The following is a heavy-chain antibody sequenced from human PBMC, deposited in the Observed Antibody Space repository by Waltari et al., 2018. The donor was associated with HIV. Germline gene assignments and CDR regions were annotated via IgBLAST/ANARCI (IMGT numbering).Heavy chain of an antibody. CDR3: ASHGDYYDRSGFYFDH. D-gene: IGHD3-22*01. V-gene: IGHV4-61*01. J-gene: IGHJ4*02. Sequence: HLQESGPRLAKPSETLSLTCSVSGGSVSPGTYYWSWIRQPPGKGLEWIGYISYSWSTNYNPSLKSRVTVSVDTSKNQVSLKLNSLTAADTAVYYCASHGDYYDRSGFYFDHWGQGTLVTVSS. CDR2: ISYSWST. CDR1: GGSVSPGTYY.